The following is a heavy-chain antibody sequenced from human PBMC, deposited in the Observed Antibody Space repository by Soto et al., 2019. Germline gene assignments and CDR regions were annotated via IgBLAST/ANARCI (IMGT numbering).Heavy chain of an antibody. CDR1: GGSIRSGGYY. Sequence: PSETLSLTCTVSGGSIRSGGYYWSWIRQHPGKGLEWIGYIYYSGSTYYNPSLKSRVTISVDTSKNQFSLKLSSVTAADTAVYYCARDQGGYCSSTSCRVMGRSRWFDPWGQGTLVTVSS. V-gene: IGHV4-31*03. D-gene: IGHD2-2*01. CDR3: ARDQGGYCSSTSCRVMGRSRWFDP. CDR2: IYYSGST. J-gene: IGHJ5*02.